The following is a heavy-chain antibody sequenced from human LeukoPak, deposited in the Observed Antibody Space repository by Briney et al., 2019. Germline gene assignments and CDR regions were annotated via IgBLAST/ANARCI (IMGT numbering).Heavy chain of an antibody. CDR3: ARCTVDTAMAYDY. Sequence: SETLSLTCTVSGGPISSNSYYWGWIRQPPGKGLDWIGSIYYSGSTYYKPSLRSRVTISVDTSKNQFSLKLSSVTAADTAVYYCARCTVDTAMAYDYWGQGTLVTVSS. V-gene: IGHV4-39*01. CDR2: IYYSGST. J-gene: IGHJ4*02. D-gene: IGHD5-18*01. CDR1: GGPISSNSYY.